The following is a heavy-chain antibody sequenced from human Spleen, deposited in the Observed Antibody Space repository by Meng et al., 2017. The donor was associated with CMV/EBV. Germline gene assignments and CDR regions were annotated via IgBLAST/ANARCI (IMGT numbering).Heavy chain of an antibody. D-gene: IGHD2-2*01. CDR2: IHDSGST. CDR3: ARYCSSTSYNTPEFDP. V-gene: IGHV4-30-4*08. CDR1: GGSFRSGGYY. Sequence: SETLSLTCTVSGGSFRSGGYYWSWIRQPPGKGLEWIGYIHDSGSTYYNPSLKSRVTISAVTSKNQFSLRLSSVTAADTAVYYCARYCSSTSYNTPEFDPWGQGTLVTVSS. J-gene: IGHJ5*02.